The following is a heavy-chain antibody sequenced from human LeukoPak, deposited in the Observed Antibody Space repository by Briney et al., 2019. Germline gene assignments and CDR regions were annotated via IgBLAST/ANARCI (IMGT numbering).Heavy chain of an antibody. D-gene: IGHD5-18*01. CDR3: ARDMGYTYGYRLYHYGMDL. CDR1: GYTFTAHL. CDR2: INPNSGGP. V-gene: IGHV1-2*02. J-gene: IGHJ6*02. Sequence: ASVKVSCKASGYTFTAHLLHWVRQAPGQGLEWMGWINPNSGGPIYAQKFHGRVTMTTDTSITTAYMELTGLKSDDTAVYYCARDMGYTYGYRLYHYGMDLWGQGTTVTVSS.